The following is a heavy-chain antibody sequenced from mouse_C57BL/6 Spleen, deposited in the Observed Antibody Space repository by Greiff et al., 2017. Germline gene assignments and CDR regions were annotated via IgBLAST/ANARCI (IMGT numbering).Heavy chain of an antibody. J-gene: IGHJ2*01. CDR1: GYTFTGYW. Sequence: VKLMESGAELMKPGASVKLSCKATGYTFTGYWIEWVKQRPGHGLEWIGEILPGSGSTNYNEKFKGKATFTADTSSNTAYMRLSSLTTEDSAIYYCARSGGITTVVAHFDYWGQGTTLTVSS. CDR3: ARSGGITTVVAHFDY. D-gene: IGHD1-1*01. V-gene: IGHV1-9*01. CDR2: ILPGSGST.